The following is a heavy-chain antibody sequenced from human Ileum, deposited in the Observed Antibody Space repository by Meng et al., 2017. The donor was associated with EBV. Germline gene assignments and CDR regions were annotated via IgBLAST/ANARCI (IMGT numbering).Heavy chain of an antibody. CDR1: VDSVSSNSAA. CDR2: TYYRSKWYN. D-gene: IGHD3-22*01. J-gene: IGHJ4*02. Sequence: VQPPPSRPGLVQPPQTLSPTCAISVDSVSSNSAAWNWIRQSPSRGLEWLGRTYYRSKWYNDYAVSVKSRITINPDTSKNQFSLQLNSVTPEDTAVYYCARDSSSSAYSPFDYWGQGTLVTVSS. CDR3: ARDSSSSAYSPFDY. V-gene: IGHV6-1*01.